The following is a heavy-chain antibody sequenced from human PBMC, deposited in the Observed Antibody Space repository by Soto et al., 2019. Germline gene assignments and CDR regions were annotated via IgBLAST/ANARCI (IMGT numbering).Heavy chain of an antibody. V-gene: IGHV4-59*08. CDR3: ARHERWLQFEWFPDY. J-gene: IGHJ4*02. CDR1: GDNISSYC. CDR2: IYYSGST. Sequence: PSETLSLTCRVSGDNISSYCWSWIRQPPGKGLEWIGYIYYSGSTNYNPSLKSRVTISVDTPKNQFSLKLSSVTATDTAVYYCARHERWLQFEWFPDYWGQGTLVTVSS. D-gene: IGHD3-9*01.